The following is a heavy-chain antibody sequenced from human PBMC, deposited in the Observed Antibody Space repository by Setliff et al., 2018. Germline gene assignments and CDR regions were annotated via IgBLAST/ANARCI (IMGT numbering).Heavy chain of an antibody. Sequence: GASVKVSCKASGYTFTSYGISWVRQAPGQGLEWMGWISAYNANTNYAQKLQGRVTMTTDTSTSTAYMELRSLRSDDTAVYYCARDKAKWLVFNRWFDPWGQGTPVTVSS. CDR3: ARDKAKWLVFNRWFDP. D-gene: IGHD6-19*01. CDR2: ISAYNANT. V-gene: IGHV1-18*01. J-gene: IGHJ5*02. CDR1: GYTFTSYG.